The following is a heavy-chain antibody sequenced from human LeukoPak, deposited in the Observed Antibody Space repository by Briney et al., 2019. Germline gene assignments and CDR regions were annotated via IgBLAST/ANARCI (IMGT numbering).Heavy chain of an antibody. CDR2: INHSGST. Sequence: SETLSLTCAVYGGSFSGYYRSWIRQPPGKGLEWIGEINHSGSTNYNPSLKSRVTISVDTSKNQFSLKLSSVTAADTAGYYCARLRTFDSWGQGTLVTVSS. CDR3: ARLRTFDS. J-gene: IGHJ5*01. D-gene: IGHD3-16*01. V-gene: IGHV4-34*01. CDR1: GGSFSGYY.